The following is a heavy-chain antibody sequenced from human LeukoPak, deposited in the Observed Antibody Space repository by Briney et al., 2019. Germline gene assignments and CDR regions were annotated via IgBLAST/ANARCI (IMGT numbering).Heavy chain of an antibody. J-gene: IGHJ1*01. D-gene: IGHD3-22*01. V-gene: IGHV4-39*07. Sequence: SETLSLTCTVSGGSISSSSYFWGWIRQPPGKGLEWIGSIYYSGSTYYNPSLKSRVTISVDTSKNQFSLKLRSVTAADTAVYYCARVVQSTDSSGFYLPEYFQHWGQGTLVTVSS. CDR1: GGSISSSSYF. CDR2: IYYSGST. CDR3: ARVVQSTDSSGFYLPEYFQH.